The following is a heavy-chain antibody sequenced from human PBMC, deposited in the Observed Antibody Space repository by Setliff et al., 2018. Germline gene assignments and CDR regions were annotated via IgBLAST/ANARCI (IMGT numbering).Heavy chain of an antibody. V-gene: IGHV3-33*08. CDR1: GFTFSTYR. D-gene: IGHD2-15*01. Sequence: GGSLRLSCAASGFTFSTYRMHWVRQAPGKGLEWVAVIWGDGGTKYHADSVKGRFTISRDNSKNTLYLQMNGLRVEDTAVYYCARTCSGSGCYAGLESWGQGTPVTVSS. CDR2: IWGDGGTK. J-gene: IGHJ4*02. CDR3: ARTCSGSGCYAGLES.